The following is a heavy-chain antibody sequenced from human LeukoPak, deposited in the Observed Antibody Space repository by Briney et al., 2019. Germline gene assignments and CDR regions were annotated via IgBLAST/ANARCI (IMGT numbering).Heavy chain of an antibody. J-gene: IGHJ6*02. Sequence: GGSLRLSCSVSGFNFRSYAMGWVRQAPGKGLDWVSSISGSGGSTYYADSVKGRFTISRDNSKNTLYLQMNSLRAEDTAVYYCAKQDLDGYYYDSSGPEVDVWGQGTTVTVSS. CDR3: AKQDLDGYYYDSSGPEVDV. D-gene: IGHD3-22*01. V-gene: IGHV3-23*01. CDR1: GFNFRSYA. CDR2: ISGSGGST.